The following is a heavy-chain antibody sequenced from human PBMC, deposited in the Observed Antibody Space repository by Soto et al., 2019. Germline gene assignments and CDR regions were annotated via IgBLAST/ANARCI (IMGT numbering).Heavy chain of an antibody. CDR2: IYYSGST. J-gene: IGHJ6*02. CDR1: GGSISSSNW. CDR3: ARQQIRYDILTGEYYYYYGMDV. D-gene: IGHD3-9*01. Sequence: PSETLSLTCAVSGGSISSSNWWSWVRQPPGKGLEWIGYIYYSGSTNYNPSLKSRVTISVDTSKNQFSLKLSSVTAADTAVYYSARQQIRYDILTGEYYYYYGMDVWGQGTTVTVSS. V-gene: IGHV4-4*02.